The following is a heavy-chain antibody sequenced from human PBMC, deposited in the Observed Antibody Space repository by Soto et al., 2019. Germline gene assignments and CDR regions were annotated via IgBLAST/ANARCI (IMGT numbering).Heavy chain of an antibody. CDR1: GCTISIFVYY. Sequence: SDTLSLTYTVSGCTISIFVYYWSWIRQHPGKGLEWIGYIYYSGSTYYNPSLKSRVTISVDTSKNQFSLKLSSVTAADTAVYYCARRYGGNFDYWGQG. D-gene: IGHD2-15*01. J-gene: IGHJ4*02. V-gene: IGHV4-31*03. CDR3: ARRYGGNFDY. CDR2: IYYSGST.